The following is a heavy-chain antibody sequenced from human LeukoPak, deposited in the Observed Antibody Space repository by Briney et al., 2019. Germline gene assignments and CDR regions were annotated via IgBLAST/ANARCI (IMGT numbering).Heavy chain of an antibody. D-gene: IGHD2-15*01. Sequence: SETLSLTCTISGDYIGRNNCYWGWIRQPPGKGLEWIVSMSYSGHTYYNPSLKSRVTTSIDTSKNQLSLNLKSVTAADTAVYYCARDRDVDDFDSWGHGTLVTVSS. CDR3: ARDRDVDDFDS. J-gene: IGHJ4*01. CDR1: GDYIGRNNCY. V-gene: IGHV4-39*07. CDR2: MSYSGHT.